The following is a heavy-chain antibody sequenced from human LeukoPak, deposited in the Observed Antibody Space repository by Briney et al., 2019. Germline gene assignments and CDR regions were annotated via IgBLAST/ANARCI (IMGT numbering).Heavy chain of an antibody. Sequence: ASVRVSCKASGGTFSSYAISWVRQAPGQGLEWMGGIIPIFGTANYAQKFQGRVTITADESTSTAYIELSSLRSEDTAVYYCAREKGYSGSYTFDYWGQGTLVTVSS. D-gene: IGHD1-26*01. CDR1: GGTFSSYA. CDR2: IIPIFGTA. V-gene: IGHV1-69*13. J-gene: IGHJ4*02. CDR3: AREKGYSGSYTFDY.